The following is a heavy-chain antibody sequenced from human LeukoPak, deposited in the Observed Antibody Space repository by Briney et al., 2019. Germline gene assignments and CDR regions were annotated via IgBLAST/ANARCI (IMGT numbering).Heavy chain of an antibody. V-gene: IGHV3-30-3*01. CDR1: GFTFSSYA. Sequence: GGSLRLSCAASGFTFSSYAMRWVRQAPGKGLEWVAVISYDGSNKYYADSVKGRFTISRDNSKNTLYLQMNSLRTEDTAVYYCARDNAPLTMNGTTSGNDYWGQGTLVTVSS. J-gene: IGHJ4*02. CDR3: ARDNAPLTMNGTTSGNDY. D-gene: IGHD3-22*01. CDR2: ISYDGSNK.